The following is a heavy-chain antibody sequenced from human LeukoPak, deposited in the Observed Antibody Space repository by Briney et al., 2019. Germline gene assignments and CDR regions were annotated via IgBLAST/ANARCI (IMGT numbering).Heavy chain of an antibody. CDR1: GFTFSSYG. D-gene: IGHD3-10*02. J-gene: IGHJ4*02. CDR3: AKDSPVRYFFDY. CDR2: ISYDGSNK. Sequence: GGSLRLSCAASGFTFSSYGMHWVRQAPGKGLEWVAVISYDGSNKYYADSVKGRFTISRDNSKNTLYLQMNSLSAEDTAVYYCAKDSPVRYFFDYWGQGALVTVSS. V-gene: IGHV3-30*18.